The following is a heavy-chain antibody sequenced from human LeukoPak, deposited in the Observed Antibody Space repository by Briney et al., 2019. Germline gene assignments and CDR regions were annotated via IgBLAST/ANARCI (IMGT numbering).Heavy chain of an antibody. Sequence: PGGSLRLSCARSGFTFSNYWIHWVRQVPGKGLLWVSRIDSVGNRIVYADSVKGRFTISGDNAKNTAYLQMNSLRAEDTAVYYCARARFFQFLEWFRLPFDYWGQGTLVTVSS. CDR1: GFTFSNYW. J-gene: IGHJ4*02. V-gene: IGHV3-74*01. CDR2: IDSVGNRI. D-gene: IGHD3-3*01. CDR3: ARARFFQFLEWFRLPFDY.